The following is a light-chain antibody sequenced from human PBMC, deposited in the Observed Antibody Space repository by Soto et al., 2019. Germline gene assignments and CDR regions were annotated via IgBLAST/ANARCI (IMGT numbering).Light chain of an antibody. CDR2: DAT. J-gene: IGLJ1*01. Sequence: QSALTQPRSVSGSPGQSVTISCTGASGNIGAYNFVSWYQLHPDKAPKVIIYDATKRPSGVPDRFSGSKSGNTASLTISGLQAEDEADYYCSSYTRSNTLVFGTGTKVTV. V-gene: IGLV2-11*01. CDR1: SGNIGAYNF. CDR3: SSYTRSNTLV.